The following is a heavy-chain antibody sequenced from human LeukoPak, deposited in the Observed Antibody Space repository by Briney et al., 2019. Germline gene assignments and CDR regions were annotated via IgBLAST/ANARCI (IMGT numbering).Heavy chain of an antibody. CDR3: ARDGRNGKNWFDP. Sequence: SETLSLTCTVSGGSISSSGYYWSWIRQHPGKGLEWIGHIYYSGSTYYNPSLKSRVTISVDTSKNQFSLKLSSVTAADTAVYYCARDGRNGKNWFDPWGQGTLVTVSS. CDR1: GGSISSSGYY. J-gene: IGHJ5*02. V-gene: IGHV4-31*03. CDR2: IYYSGST. D-gene: IGHD1-14*01.